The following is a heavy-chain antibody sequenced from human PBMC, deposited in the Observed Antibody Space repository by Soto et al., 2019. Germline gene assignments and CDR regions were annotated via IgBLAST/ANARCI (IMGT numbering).Heavy chain of an antibody. CDR2: ISSSSSYI. CDR1: GFTFSSYS. D-gene: IGHD3-22*01. J-gene: IGHJ4*02. Sequence: PGGSLRLSCAASGFTFSSYSMNWVRQAPGKGLEWVSSISSSSSYIYYADSVKGRFTISRDNAKNSLYLQMNSLRAEDTAVYYCARDHSPTIDSKVTYYFDYWGQGTLVTVSS. V-gene: IGHV3-21*01. CDR3: ARDHSPTIDSKVTYYFDY.